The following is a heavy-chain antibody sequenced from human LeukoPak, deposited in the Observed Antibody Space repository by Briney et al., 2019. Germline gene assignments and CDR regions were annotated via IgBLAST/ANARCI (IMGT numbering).Heavy chain of an antibody. CDR3: ARELIKAAAGPYDY. D-gene: IGHD6-13*01. Sequence: PGGSLRLSCAASGFTFSSYSMNWVRQPPGKGLEWVSSISSSSSYIYYADSVKGRFTISRDNAKNSLYLQMNSLRAEDTAVYYCARELIKAAAGPYDYWGKGTLVTVSS. V-gene: IGHV3-21*01. CDR2: ISSSSSYI. J-gene: IGHJ4*02. CDR1: GFTFSSYS.